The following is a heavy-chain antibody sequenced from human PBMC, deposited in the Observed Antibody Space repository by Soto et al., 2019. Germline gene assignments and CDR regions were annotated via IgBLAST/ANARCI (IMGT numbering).Heavy chain of an antibody. V-gene: IGHV1-24*01. J-gene: IGHJ6*02. CDR1: GYTLTELS. CDR3: ARDEVVVVPAGDPRYYYYGMDV. Sequence: ASVKVSCKVSGYTLTELSMHWVRQAPGKGLEWMGGFDPEVGETIYAQKFQGRVTMTADESTSTAYMELSSLRSEDTAVYYCARDEVVVVPAGDPRYYYYGMDVWGQGTTVTVSS. CDR2: FDPEVGET. D-gene: IGHD2-2*01.